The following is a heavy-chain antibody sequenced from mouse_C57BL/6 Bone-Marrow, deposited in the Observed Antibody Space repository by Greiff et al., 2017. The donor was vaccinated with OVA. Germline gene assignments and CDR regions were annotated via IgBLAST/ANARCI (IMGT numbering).Heavy chain of an antibody. CDR3: TPIYYYGPYYFDY. D-gene: IGHD1-1*01. Sequence: EVQLQQSGAELVRPGASVKLSCTASGFNIKDDYMHWVKQRPEQGLEWIGWIDPENGDTEYASKFQGKATITADTSSNTAYLQLSSLTSEDTAVYYCTPIYYYGPYYFDYCGQGTTLTVSS. CDR2: IDPENGDT. J-gene: IGHJ2*01. V-gene: IGHV14-4*01. CDR1: GFNIKDDY.